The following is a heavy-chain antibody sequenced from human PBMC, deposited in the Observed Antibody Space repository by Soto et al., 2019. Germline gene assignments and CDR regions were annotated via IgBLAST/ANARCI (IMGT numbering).Heavy chain of an antibody. V-gene: IGHV4-39*01. D-gene: IGHD3-22*01. CDR2: IYYSGST. Sequence: ASETLSLTCTVSGGSISSSSYYWGWIRQPPGKGLEWIGSIYYSGSTYYNPSLKSRVTISVDTSKNQFSLKLSSVTAADTAVYYCARHVYDSSGVQEFDYWGQGTLVTVSS. CDR3: ARHVYDSSGVQEFDY. CDR1: GGSISSSSYY. J-gene: IGHJ4*02.